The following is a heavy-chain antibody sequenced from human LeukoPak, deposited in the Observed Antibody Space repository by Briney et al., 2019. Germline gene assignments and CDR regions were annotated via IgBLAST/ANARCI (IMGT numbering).Heavy chain of an antibody. J-gene: IGHJ4*02. CDR1: GYTFTSYG. CDR2: ISAYNGNT. CDR3: ARVGEDIVVVPAATQIDY. D-gene: IGHD2-2*01. V-gene: IGHV1-18*01. Sequence: GASVKVSCKASGYTFTSYGISWVRQAPGQGLEWMGWISAYNGNTNYAQKLQGRVTMTTDTSTSTAYMELRSLRSDDTAVYYCARVGEDIVVVPAATQIDYWGQGTLVTVSS.